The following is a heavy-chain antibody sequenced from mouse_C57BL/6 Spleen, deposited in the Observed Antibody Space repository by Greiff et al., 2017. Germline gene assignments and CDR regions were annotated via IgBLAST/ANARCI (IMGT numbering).Heavy chain of an antibody. J-gene: IGHJ1*03. CDR3: AGEYGYDWYLDV. V-gene: IGHV5-4*01. CDR1: GFTFSSYA. Sequence: EVKVVESGGGLVKPGGSLKLSCAASGFTFSSYAMSWVRQTPEKRLEWVATISDGGSYTYYPDNVKGRFTISRDNAKNNRYLQMSHLKSEDTAMYYCAGEYGYDWYLDVWGTGTTVTVSS. CDR2: ISDGGSYT. D-gene: IGHD2-2*01.